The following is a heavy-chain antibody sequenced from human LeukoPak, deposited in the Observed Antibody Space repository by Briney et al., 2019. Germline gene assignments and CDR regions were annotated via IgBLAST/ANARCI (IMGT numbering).Heavy chain of an antibody. J-gene: IGHJ3*01. CDR3: ARSYYYDSSGNRADAFDF. D-gene: IGHD3-22*01. Sequence: SGGSLRLSCAASGFTVSSNYMSWVRQAPGKGLEWVSVIYSGGSTYYADSVKGRFTISRDNSKNTLFLQMNSLRAEDTAIYYRARSYYYDSSGNRADAFDFWGQGTMVTVSS. CDR1: GFTVSSNY. CDR2: IYSGGST. V-gene: IGHV3-53*01.